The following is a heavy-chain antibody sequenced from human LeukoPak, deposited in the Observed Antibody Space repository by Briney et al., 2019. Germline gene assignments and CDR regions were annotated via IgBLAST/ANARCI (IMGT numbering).Heavy chain of an antibody. CDR3: ARVPLANRGPYYYYYGMDV. CDR1: GGSISSYY. D-gene: IGHD7-27*01. V-gene: IGHV4-59*01. J-gene: IGHJ6*02. Sequence: SETLSLTCTVSGGSISSYYWSWIRQPPGKGLEWIGYIYYSGSTNYNPSLKSRVTISVDTSKNQFSLKLSSVTAADTAVYYCARVPLANRGPYYYYYGMDVWGQGTTVTVSS. CDR2: IYYSGST.